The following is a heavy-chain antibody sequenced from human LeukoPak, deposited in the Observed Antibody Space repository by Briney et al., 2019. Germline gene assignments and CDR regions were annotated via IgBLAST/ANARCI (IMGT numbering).Heavy chain of an antibody. CDR2: IYYSGST. CDR1: GGSISSYY. J-gene: IGHJ4*02. D-gene: IGHD3-22*01. Sequence: SETLSLTCTVSGGSISSYYWSWIRQPPGKGLEWIGYIYYSGSTNYNPSLKSRVTISVDTSKNQFSLKLSSVTAADTAVYYCARSRGDSSGYYYFDYWGQGTLVTVSS. V-gene: IGHV4-59*12. CDR3: ARSRGDSSGYYYFDY.